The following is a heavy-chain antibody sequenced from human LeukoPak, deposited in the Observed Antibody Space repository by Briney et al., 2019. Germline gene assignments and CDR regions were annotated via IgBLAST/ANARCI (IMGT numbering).Heavy chain of an antibody. CDR1: GFAFRTYD. CDR3: AKLIDSGSYLHPFDY. D-gene: IGHD1-26*01. J-gene: IGHJ4*02. Sequence: GGSLRLSCAAFGFAFRTYDTHWVRQAPGKGLERVAFVRYDGSDKFYADSVNGRFTISRDDSKSTIYLQMNSLRAEDTAVYYCAKLIDSGSYLHPFDYWGQGTLVTVSS. CDR2: VRYDGSDK. V-gene: IGHV3-30*02.